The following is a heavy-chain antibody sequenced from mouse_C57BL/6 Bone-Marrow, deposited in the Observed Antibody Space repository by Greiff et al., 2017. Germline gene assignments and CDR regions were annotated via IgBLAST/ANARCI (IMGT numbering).Heavy chain of an antibody. Sequence: QVQLQQSGAELVRPGTSVKMSCKASGYTFTNYCIGWAKQRPGHGLEWIGDIYPGGGYTNYNEKFKGKATLTADKSSSTAYMQFSSLTSEDSAIYYCARGEALYNAPFAYWGQGTLVTVSA. D-gene: IGHD1-1*01. CDR2: IYPGGGYT. CDR3: ARGEALYNAPFAY. V-gene: IGHV1-63*01. J-gene: IGHJ3*01. CDR1: GYTFTNYC.